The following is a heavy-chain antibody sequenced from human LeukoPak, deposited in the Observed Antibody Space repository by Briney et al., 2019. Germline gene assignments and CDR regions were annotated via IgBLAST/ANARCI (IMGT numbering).Heavy chain of an antibody. D-gene: IGHD6-13*01. J-gene: IGHJ4*02. Sequence: SETLSLTCTVSGGSISSYYWSWIRQPPGKGLEWIGYIYYSGSTNYNPSLKSRVTISVDTSNNQFSLKLSSVTAADTAVYYCARSTAALVMIFDYWGQGTLVTVSS. CDR1: GGSISSYY. V-gene: IGHV4-59*01. CDR3: ARSTAALVMIFDY. CDR2: IYYSGST.